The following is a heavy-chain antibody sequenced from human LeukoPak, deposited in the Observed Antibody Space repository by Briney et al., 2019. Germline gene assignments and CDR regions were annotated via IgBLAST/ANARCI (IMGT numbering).Heavy chain of an antibody. CDR3: AGDKETTGNGRPNWFDP. CDR1: GYSISSGYY. J-gene: IGHJ5*02. Sequence: PGTLSLTCAVSGYSISSGYYWGWFRQPPGKGLQWIGSIFQRGYSYYNPSLKSRVTISVDTPRNQFSLKLSSVTAADTAVYYCAGDKETTGNGRPNWFDPWGEGTLVTVSS. V-gene: IGHV4-38-2*01. D-gene: IGHD1-1*01. CDR2: IFQRGYS.